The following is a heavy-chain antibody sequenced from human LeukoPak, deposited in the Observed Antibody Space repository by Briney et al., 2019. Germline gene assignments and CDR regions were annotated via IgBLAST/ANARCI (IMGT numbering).Heavy chain of an antibody. CDR2: INHSGST. D-gene: IGHD5-12*01. CDR3: ARDRGGYGDWFDP. Sequence: SETLSLTCAVYGGSFSGYYWSWIRQPPGKGLEWIGEINHSGSTNYNPSLKSRVTISVDTSKNQFSLKLSSVTAADTAVYYCARDRGGYGDWFDPWGQGTLVTVSS. CDR1: GGSFSGYY. V-gene: IGHV4-34*01. J-gene: IGHJ5*02.